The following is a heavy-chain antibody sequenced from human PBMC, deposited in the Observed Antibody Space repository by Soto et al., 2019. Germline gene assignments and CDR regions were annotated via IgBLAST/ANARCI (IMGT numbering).Heavy chain of an antibody. J-gene: IGHJ4*02. D-gene: IGHD2-2*01. CDR1: GGSISSSNW. CDR3: ANLPATSNFYF. Sequence: SETLSLTCAVSGGSISSSNWWGWVRQPPGKGLEWIGEIYHSGSTNYNPSLKSRVTISVDKSKNQFSLKLSSVTAADTAVYYCANLPATSNFYFWGQGSLVTVSS. CDR2: IYHSGST. V-gene: IGHV4-4*02.